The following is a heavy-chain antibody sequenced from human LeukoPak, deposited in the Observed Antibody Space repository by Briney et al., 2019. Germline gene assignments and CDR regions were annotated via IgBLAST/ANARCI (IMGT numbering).Heavy chain of an antibody. J-gene: IGHJ4*02. D-gene: IGHD6-19*01. CDR1: SFTFSKYW. CDR3: AKEKQWPPITFDY. Sequence: GGSLRLSCAASSFTFSKYWMSWVRQAPGKGLEWVANMKQDGSEKYYVDSVKGRFTISRDNAKNSLYLQMNSLRAEDTAVYYCAKEKQWPPITFDYWGQGTLVTVSS. V-gene: IGHV3-7*03. CDR2: MKQDGSEK.